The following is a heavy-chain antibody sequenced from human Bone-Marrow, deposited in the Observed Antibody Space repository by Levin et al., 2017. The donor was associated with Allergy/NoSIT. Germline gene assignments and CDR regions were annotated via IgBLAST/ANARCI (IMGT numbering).Heavy chain of an antibody. V-gene: IGHV2-5*02. CDR3: AHHYYGILTCLVGVFAY. Sequence: ESGPTLVKPPQTLTLTCVVSGFSLSKREASVGWIRQPPGKALEWLALIYWVDDKRYSPSLKTRLTITKDTSKNQVVLTMTNMDPVDTATYCCAHHYYGILTCLVGVFAYWGQGTPVTVSS. D-gene: IGHD3-9*01. CDR1: GFSLSKREAS. CDR2: IYWVDDK. J-gene: IGHJ4*02.